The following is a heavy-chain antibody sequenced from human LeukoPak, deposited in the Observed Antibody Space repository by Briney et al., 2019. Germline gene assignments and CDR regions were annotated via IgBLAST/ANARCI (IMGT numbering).Heavy chain of an antibody. CDR2: INPSGGST. CDR1: GYTFTSYG. V-gene: IGHV1-46*01. D-gene: IGHD6-19*01. Sequence: ASVKVSCKASGYTFTSYGISWVRQAPGQGLEWMGIINPSGGSTSYAQKFQGRVTMTRDTSTSTVYMELSSLRSEDTAVYYCARDQKGSSGWYEESHDYFDYWGQGTLVTVSS. J-gene: IGHJ4*02. CDR3: ARDQKGSSGWYEESHDYFDY.